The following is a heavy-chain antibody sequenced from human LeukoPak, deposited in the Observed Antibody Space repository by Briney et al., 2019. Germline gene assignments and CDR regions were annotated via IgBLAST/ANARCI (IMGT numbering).Heavy chain of an antibody. D-gene: IGHD5-18*01. J-gene: IGHJ4*02. CDR3: ARNTATDLYFFDY. V-gene: IGHV1-2*02. CDR2: INPNSGGT. CDR1: GYTFTGYY. Sequence: GASVKVSCKTSGYTFTGYYMHWVRQARGQGLEWMGWINPNSGGTNYAQKFQGRVTMTRDTSISTAVMELSRLRSDDTAVYYCARNTATDLYFFDYWGQGTLVTVSS.